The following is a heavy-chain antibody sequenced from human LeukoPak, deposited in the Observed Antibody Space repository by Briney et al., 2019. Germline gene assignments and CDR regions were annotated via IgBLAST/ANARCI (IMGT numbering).Heavy chain of an antibody. CDR1: VFTFAGYA. CDR3: AKDGSALWTIARPYYFDY. J-gene: IGHJ4*02. CDR2: LSGSGGST. V-gene: IGHV3-23*01. Sequence: PGGSLRLSCAASVFTFAGYAMSWVRQAPGKGLEWVSTLSGSGGSTYYADSVKGRFTISRDNSKNTLYVQMNSLRAEDTAIYYCAKDGSALWTIARPYYFDYWGQGTLVTVSS. D-gene: IGHD5-24*01.